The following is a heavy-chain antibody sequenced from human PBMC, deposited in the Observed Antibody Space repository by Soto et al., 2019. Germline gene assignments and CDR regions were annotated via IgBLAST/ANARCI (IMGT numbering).Heavy chain of an antibody. J-gene: IGHJ5*02. CDR3: ARRVGSTYLPENWFDP. V-gene: IGHV4-39*01. D-gene: IGHD3-16*01. Sequence: QLQLQESGPGLVKPSETLSLTCIVSGGSISSSSFYWGWIRQPPGKGLEWIGSIYYSGSTYYNPSLQSRVTISIDTSNNRFSLKLISVTAADTAVYYCARRVGSTYLPENWFDPWGQGTLVTVSS. CDR1: GGSISSSSFY. CDR2: IYYSGST.